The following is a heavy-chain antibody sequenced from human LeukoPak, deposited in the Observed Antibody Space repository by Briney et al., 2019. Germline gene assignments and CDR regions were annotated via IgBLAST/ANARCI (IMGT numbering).Heavy chain of an antibody. CDR3: ARGEEYVYYFDY. CDR1: GGSISSAGYY. Sequence: SETLSLTCTVSGGSISSAGYYWSWIRQHPGKGLEWIGYIYYNGQTYYNPSLKSRLTLSADTSDNQFSLKVTSVTATDTAVYYCARGEEYVYYFDYWGQGSLVTVSS. J-gene: IGHJ4*02. V-gene: IGHV4-31*03. CDR2: IYYNGQT. D-gene: IGHD2-2*01.